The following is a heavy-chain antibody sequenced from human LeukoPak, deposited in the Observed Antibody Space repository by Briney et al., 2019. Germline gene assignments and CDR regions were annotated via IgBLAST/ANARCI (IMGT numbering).Heavy chain of an antibody. D-gene: IGHD1-26*01. CDR1: GYTLTDLS. Sequence: ASVKLSCKVSGYTLTDLSMQWVRQAPGKGLEWMGGFDPEDGETIYAQKFQGRVTMNEDTSTDTAYMELSSLRSEDTAVYYCATGRPWDLLNYWGQGTLVTVSS. CDR3: ATGRPWDLLNY. V-gene: IGHV1-24*01. J-gene: IGHJ4*02. CDR2: FDPEDGET.